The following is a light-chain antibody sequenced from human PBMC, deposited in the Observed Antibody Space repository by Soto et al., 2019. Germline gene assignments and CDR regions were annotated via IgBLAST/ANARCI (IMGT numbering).Light chain of an antibody. Sequence: QSVLTQPPSASGSPGQSITISCTGTSSDVGGYNYVSWYQQHPGKAPKVIIYEVNKRPSGVPDRFSGSKSGNTASLTVSGLQAEDEADYYCSSYATGLKGVLGTGTKVTVL. CDR2: EVN. V-gene: IGLV2-8*01. CDR3: SSYATGLKGV. CDR1: SSDVGGYNY. J-gene: IGLJ1*01.